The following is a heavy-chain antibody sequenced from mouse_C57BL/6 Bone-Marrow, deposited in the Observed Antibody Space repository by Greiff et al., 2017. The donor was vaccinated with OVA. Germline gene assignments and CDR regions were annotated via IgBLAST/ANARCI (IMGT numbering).Heavy chain of an antibody. D-gene: IGHD3-2*02. CDR2: IHPNSGST. Sequence: QVQLKQPGAELVKPGASVKLSCKASGYTFTSYWMHWVKQRPGQGLEWIGMIHPNSGSTNYNEKFKSKATLTVDKSSSTAYMQLSSLTSEDSAVYYCARGTAQATPLMDYWGQGTSVTVSS. V-gene: IGHV1-64*01. CDR3: ARGTAQATPLMDY. CDR1: GYTFTSYW. J-gene: IGHJ4*01.